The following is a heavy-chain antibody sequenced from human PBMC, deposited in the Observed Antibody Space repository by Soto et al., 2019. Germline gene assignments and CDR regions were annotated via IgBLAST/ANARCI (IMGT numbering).Heavy chain of an antibody. CDR2: IIPIVDIA. D-gene: IGHD3-10*01. J-gene: IGHJ6*03. CDR1: GGTFSSYT. CDR3: ARVPVPRGCYYYMDV. Sequence: QVQLVQSGAEVKKPGSSVKVSCKVSGGTFSSYTISWVRQAPGQGLEWLGRIIPIVDIAHYAQKFQGRVTITADKPTSTAYMELNSLRSEDTAIYYCARVPVPRGCYYYMDVWGKGTTVTVSS. V-gene: IGHV1-69*02.